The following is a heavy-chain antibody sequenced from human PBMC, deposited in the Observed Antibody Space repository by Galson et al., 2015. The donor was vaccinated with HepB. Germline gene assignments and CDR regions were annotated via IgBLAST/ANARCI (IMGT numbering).Heavy chain of an antibody. CDR3: ARDFDSSGYYYQSGRSAGY. Sequence: SVKVSCKASGGTFSSYAISWVRQAPGQGLEWMGGIIPIFGTANYAQKFQGRVTITADKSTSTAYMELSSLRSEDTAVYYCARDFDSSGYYYQSGRSAGYWGQGTLVTVSS. J-gene: IGHJ4*02. D-gene: IGHD3-22*01. CDR1: GGTFSSYA. CDR2: IIPIFGTA. V-gene: IGHV1-69*06.